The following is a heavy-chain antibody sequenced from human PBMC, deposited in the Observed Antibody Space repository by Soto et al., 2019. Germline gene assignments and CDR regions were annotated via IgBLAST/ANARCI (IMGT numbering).Heavy chain of an antibody. CDR2: IYSGDSDT. V-gene: IGHV5-51*01. CDR3: ASHDHGSSYYYGMDV. D-gene: IGHD6-13*01. J-gene: IGHJ6*02. Sequence: GESLKISCKGSGYSFTSYWIGWVRQRPGKGLEWMGIIYSGDSDTRYSPSFQGQVTISADKSISTAYLQWSSLKASDTAMYYCASHDHGSSYYYGMDVWGQGTTVTVS. CDR1: GYSFTSYW.